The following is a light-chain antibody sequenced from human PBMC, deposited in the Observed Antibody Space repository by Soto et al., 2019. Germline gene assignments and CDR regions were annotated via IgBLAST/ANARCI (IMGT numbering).Light chain of an antibody. CDR1: QSVNSAY. V-gene: IGKV3-20*01. CDR3: QLYGSSPTWA. J-gene: IGKJ1*01. Sequence: EIVLTQSPGTLSLSPGERATLSCRASQSVNSAYVAWYQQNPGQAPRVLIYGASTSATGIPHRFSGSGSGTDFSLTISRLEPEVSAMYYCQLYGSSPTWAFGQGTKVEIK. CDR2: GAS.